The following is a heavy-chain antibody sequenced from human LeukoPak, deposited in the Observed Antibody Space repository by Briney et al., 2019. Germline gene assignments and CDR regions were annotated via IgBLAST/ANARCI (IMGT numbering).Heavy chain of an antibody. J-gene: IGHJ4*02. Sequence: GGSLRLSCAASGFTFDDYAMHWVRQAPGKGLEWVSGISWNSGSIGYADSVKGRFTISRHNAKNSLYLQMNSLRAEDMALYYCAKDPYDILTGVDYWGQGTLVTVSS. CDR1: GFTFDDYA. D-gene: IGHD3-9*01. CDR2: ISWNSGSI. CDR3: AKDPYDILTGVDY. V-gene: IGHV3-9*03.